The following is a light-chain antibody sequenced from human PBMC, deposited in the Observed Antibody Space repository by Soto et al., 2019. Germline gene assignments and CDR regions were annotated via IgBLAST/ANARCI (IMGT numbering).Light chain of an antibody. Sequence: DIHMTQSPSSLSASVGARGTITCRASQSISRYLNWYQKKPGKAPKLLIYAASSLQSGVPSRFSGSGSRTEFILTISSLQPDDFASYCCQHYGGMWTFGQGTKVDIK. V-gene: IGKV1-39*01. CDR1: QSISRY. J-gene: IGKJ1*01. CDR3: QHYGGMWT. CDR2: AAS.